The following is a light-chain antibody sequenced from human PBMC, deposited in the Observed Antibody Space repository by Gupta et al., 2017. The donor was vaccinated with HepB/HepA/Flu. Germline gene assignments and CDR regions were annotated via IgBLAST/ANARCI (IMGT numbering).Light chain of an antibody. Sequence: QSVLTQPPSVSAAPGPTVTVSSSGGDPNIGYNYVSWYQQFPGTAPKLLIYDNNKRPSGIPDRFSGSKSGTSATLDITGLQTGDEAEYYCATWDSSLGAAVFGGGTKLTVL. CDR3: ATWDSSLGAAV. CDR1: DPNIGYNY. CDR2: DNN. V-gene: IGLV1-51*01. J-gene: IGLJ3*02.